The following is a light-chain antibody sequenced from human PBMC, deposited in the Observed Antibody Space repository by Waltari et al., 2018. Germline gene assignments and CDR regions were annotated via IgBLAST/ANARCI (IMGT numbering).Light chain of an antibody. Sequence: EIVLTQSPATLSLSLGERATISCRASQSVNSDLMWHQQKNGQAPRLLIYDASNRATGIPARFSGRGSGTDFTLIISSLEPEDFAVYYCQQRSNWPFTFGQGTKLEIK. V-gene: IGKV3-11*01. CDR2: DAS. CDR1: QSVNSD. J-gene: IGKJ2*01. CDR3: QQRSNWPFT.